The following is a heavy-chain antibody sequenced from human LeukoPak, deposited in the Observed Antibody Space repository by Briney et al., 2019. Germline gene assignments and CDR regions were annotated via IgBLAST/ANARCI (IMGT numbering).Heavy chain of an antibody. D-gene: IGHD2-21*02. Sequence: GGSLRLSCAASGFSINHYYMTWIRQTPGKGLDWVSVIYTGGSTNYGDSVKGRFTISRDNSKNTLYLQMNSLRADDTAIYYCARGQSYCGADCYSDWGQGTLVTVSS. CDR1: GFSINHYY. CDR3: ARGQSYCGADCYSD. V-gene: IGHV3-66*01. CDR2: IYTGGST. J-gene: IGHJ4*02.